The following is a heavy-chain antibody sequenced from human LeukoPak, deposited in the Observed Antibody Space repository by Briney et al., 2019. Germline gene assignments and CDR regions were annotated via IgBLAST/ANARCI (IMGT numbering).Heavy chain of an antibody. D-gene: IGHD3-22*01. CDR3: AREGYYDTSASGAFDI. CDR2: IYCSGKT. V-gene: IGHV4-39*07. J-gene: IGHJ3*02. Sequence: SETLCLSCTVSGVSISRRSYYWGCIRQPPGKGLEWIRCIYCSGKTYYNPSLKSRVTISVDTSKNQFSLKLSSVTAADTAVYYCAREGYYDTSASGAFDIWGQGTMVTVSS. CDR1: GVSISRRSYY.